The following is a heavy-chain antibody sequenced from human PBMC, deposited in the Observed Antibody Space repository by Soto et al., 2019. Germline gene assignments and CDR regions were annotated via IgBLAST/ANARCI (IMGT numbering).Heavy chain of an antibody. V-gene: IGHV3-33*06. CDR3: AKVSPSSGYYYGGFDY. Sequence: QVQLVESGGGVVQPGRSLRLSCAASGFTFSSYGMHWVRQAPGKGLEWVAVIWYDGSNKYYADSVKGRFTISRDNSKNTLYLQMNSLRAEDTAVYYCAKVSPSSGYYYGGFDYWGQGTLVTVSS. CDR1: GFTFSSYG. CDR2: IWYDGSNK. J-gene: IGHJ4*02. D-gene: IGHD3-22*01.